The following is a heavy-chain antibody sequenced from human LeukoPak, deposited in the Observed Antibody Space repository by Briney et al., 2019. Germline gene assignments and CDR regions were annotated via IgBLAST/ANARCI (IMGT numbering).Heavy chain of an antibody. CDR3: TTDTMTYDYVWGSYRQSFDY. CDR1: GFTFSDYY. J-gene: IGHJ4*02. CDR2: ISSSGSTI. D-gene: IGHD3-16*02. Sequence: PGGSLRLSCAASGFTFSDYYMSWIRQAPGKGLEWVSYISSSGSTIYYADSVKGRFTISRDNAKNSLYLQMNSLKTEDTAVYYCTTDTMTYDYVWGSYRQSFDYWGQGTLVTVSS. V-gene: IGHV3-11*01.